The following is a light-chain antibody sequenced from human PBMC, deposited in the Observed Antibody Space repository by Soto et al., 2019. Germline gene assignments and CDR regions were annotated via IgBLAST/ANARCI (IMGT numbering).Light chain of an antibody. V-gene: IGKV3-20*01. CDR3: QQYGTSPPVYA. Sequence: IVLTRSPGTLSLSPGERATLSCRTSQSVSNTYLAWYQQKPGQAPRLLIYGASSRAAGIPDRFSGGGSGTDFTLTISRLEPEDFAVYYCQQYGTSPPVYAFGQGTKLEIK. CDR1: QSVSNTY. CDR2: GAS. J-gene: IGKJ2*01.